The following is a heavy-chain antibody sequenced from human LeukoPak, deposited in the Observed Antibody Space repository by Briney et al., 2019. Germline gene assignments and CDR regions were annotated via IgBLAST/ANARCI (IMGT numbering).Heavy chain of an antibody. D-gene: IGHD1-14*01. CDR2: IYTSGST. V-gene: IGHV4-61*02. CDR3: ARVAITYWFDP. CDR1: GGSISSGSYY. Sequence: SQTLSLTCTVAGGSISSGSYYWSWIRQPAGKGLEWTGRIYTSGSTNYNLSLKSRGPISVDTSKHQFHLNLRSGTAAATDVYYCARVAITYWFDPWGQGTLVTVSS. J-gene: IGHJ5*02.